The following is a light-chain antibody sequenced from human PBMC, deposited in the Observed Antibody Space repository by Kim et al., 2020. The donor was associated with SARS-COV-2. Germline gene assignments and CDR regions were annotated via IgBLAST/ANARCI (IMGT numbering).Light chain of an antibody. CDR2: QDS. V-gene: IGLV3-1*01. CDR1: KLGDKY. J-gene: IGLJ3*02. CDR3: QAWDSSTPNRV. Sequence: SYELTQPPSVSVSPGQTASITCSGDKLGDKYACWYQQKPGQSPVLVIYQDSKRPSGIPERFSGSNSGNTATLTISGTQAMDEADYYCQAWDSSTPNRVFG.